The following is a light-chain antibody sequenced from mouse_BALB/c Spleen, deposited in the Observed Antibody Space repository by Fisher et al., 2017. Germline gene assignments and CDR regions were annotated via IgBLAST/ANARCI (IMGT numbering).Light chain of an antibody. CDR3: FQGSGYPLT. CDR2: STS. V-gene: IGKV4-53*01. J-gene: IGKJ4*01. Sequence: DIVMTQSPALMAASPGEKVTITCSVSSSISSSNLHWYQQKSGASPKLWIYSTSNLASGVPARFSGSGSGNSYSLTISSMEAEDVATYYCFQGSGYPLTFGSGTKLEIK. CDR1: SSISSSN.